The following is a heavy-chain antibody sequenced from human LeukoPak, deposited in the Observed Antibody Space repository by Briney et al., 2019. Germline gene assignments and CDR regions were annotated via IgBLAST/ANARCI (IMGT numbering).Heavy chain of an antibody. Sequence: SETLSLTCAVSGGSISSGGYSWSWIRQPPGKGLEWIGYIYHSGSTYYNPSLKSRVTISVDTSKNQFSLKLSSVTAADTAVYYCARGVNAFDIWGQGTMVTVSS. CDR2: IYHSGST. CDR1: GGSISSGGYS. J-gene: IGHJ3*02. V-gene: IGHV4-30-2*01. CDR3: ARGVNAFDI.